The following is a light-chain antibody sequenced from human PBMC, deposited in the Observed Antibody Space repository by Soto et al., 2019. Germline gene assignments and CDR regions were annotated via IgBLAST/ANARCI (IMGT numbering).Light chain of an antibody. CDR3: QQLNSYPLT. CDR2: AAS. J-gene: IGKJ4*01. V-gene: IGKV1-9*01. CDR1: QGISSY. Sequence: IQLTQSPSSLSASVGDRVTITCVASQGISSYLAWYQQKPGKAPKLLIYAASTLQSGVPSRFSGSGSATDFTLTISSLQHEDFATYYCQQLNSYPLTFGGGTKVDIK.